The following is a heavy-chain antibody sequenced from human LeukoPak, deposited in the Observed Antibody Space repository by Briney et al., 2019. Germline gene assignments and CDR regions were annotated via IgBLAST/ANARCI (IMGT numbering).Heavy chain of an antibody. J-gene: IGHJ4*02. CDR1: GGSFSGYY. CDR2: INHSGST. CDR3: ARAIAARADY. D-gene: IGHD6-6*01. Sequence: SGTLSLTCAVYGGSFSGYYWSWIRQPPGKGLEWIGEINHSGSTNYNPSLKSRVTISVDTSKNQFSLKLSSVTAADTAVYYCARAIAARADYWGQGTLVTVSS. V-gene: IGHV4-34*01.